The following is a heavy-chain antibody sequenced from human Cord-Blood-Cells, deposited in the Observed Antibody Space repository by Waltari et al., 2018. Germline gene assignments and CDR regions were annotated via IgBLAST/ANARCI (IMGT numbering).Heavy chain of an antibody. D-gene: IGHD2-2*01. J-gene: IGHJ4*02. Sequence: QVQLQQSGPGLETPSPTFQLTCSISRESVSSNNAAGNPLRPSPARGLEWLERTIYRSKWYNEYALSAKSPITIHPDTSKNQFSLQLNSVTPEDTALYYCARVYQLLFDYLGQGTLVTVSS. V-gene: IGHV6-1*01. CDR2: TIYRSKWYN. CDR3: ARVYQLLFDY. CDR1: RESVSSNNAA.